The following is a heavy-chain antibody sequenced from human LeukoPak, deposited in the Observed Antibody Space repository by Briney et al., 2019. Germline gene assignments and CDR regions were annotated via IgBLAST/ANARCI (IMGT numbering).Heavy chain of an antibody. V-gene: IGHV4-34*01. Sequence: SETLSLTCAVYGESFSGYYWSWIRQPPGKGLEWIGEINHSGSTNYNPSLKSRVTISVDTSKNQFSLKLSSVTAADTAVYYCARARRGYGMDVWGKGTTVTVSS. CDR1: GESFSGYY. CDR2: INHSGST. J-gene: IGHJ6*04. CDR3: ARARRGYGMDV. D-gene: IGHD1-14*01.